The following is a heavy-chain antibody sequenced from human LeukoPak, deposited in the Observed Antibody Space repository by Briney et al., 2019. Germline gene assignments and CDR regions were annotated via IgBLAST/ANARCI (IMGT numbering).Heavy chain of an antibody. D-gene: IGHD2-8*01. Sequence: SETLSLTCAVYGGSFSGYYWSWIRQPPGKGLEWIGEINHSGSTNYNPSLKSRVTISVDTPKDQFSLKLSSVTAADTAVYYCARSGIEDIVLMVYAHFDYWGQGTLVTVSS. V-gene: IGHV4-34*01. CDR2: INHSGST. J-gene: IGHJ4*02. CDR1: GGSFSGYY. CDR3: ARSGIEDIVLMVYAHFDY.